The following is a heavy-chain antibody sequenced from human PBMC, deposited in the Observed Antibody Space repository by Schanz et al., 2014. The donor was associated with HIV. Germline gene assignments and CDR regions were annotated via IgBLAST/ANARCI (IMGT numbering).Heavy chain of an antibody. CDR2: ISAYNGNT. Sequence: QVQLVQSGAEVKKPGASVKVSCKASGYTFSNFGISWVRQAPGQGLEWLGWISAYNGNTNYAQNVQGRVTMTTDTSTNTVYLELRSLRSDDTAVYYCARVVGLGGFDYWGQGTLVTVSS. CDR1: GYTFSNFG. V-gene: IGHV1-18*01. D-gene: IGHD2-21*01. J-gene: IGHJ4*02. CDR3: ARVVGLGGFDY.